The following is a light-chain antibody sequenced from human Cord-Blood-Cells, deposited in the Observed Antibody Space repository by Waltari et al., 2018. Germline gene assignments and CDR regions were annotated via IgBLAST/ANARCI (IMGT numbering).Light chain of an antibody. CDR2: DAS. CDR1: QDISKY. J-gene: IGKJ2*01. CDR3: QQYDNLPYT. V-gene: IGKV1-33*01. Sequence: DLQMTQSPSSLSSSVGDRVTITCQASQDISKYLNWYQQKPGKAPKLLIYDASNLETGVPSRFSGSGSGTDFTFTISSLQPEDIATYYCQQYDNLPYTFGQGTKLEIK.